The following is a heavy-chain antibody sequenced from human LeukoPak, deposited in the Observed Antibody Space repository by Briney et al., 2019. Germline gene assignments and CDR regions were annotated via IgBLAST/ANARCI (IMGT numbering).Heavy chain of an antibody. CDR1: GFTFSSYA. D-gene: IGHD3-22*01. V-gene: IGHV3-23*01. CDR3: ARDDYDSSGSDY. J-gene: IGHJ4*02. CDR2: ISGSGDRT. Sequence: GGSLRLSCAASGFTFSSYAMTWVRQAPGKGLEWVSAISGSGDRTYYADSVKGRFTISRDNAKNSLYLQMNSLRAEDTAVYYCARDDYDSSGSDYWGQGTLVTVSS.